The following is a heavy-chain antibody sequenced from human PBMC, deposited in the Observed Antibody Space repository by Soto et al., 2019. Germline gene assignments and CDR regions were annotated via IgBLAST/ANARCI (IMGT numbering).Heavy chain of an antibody. V-gene: IGHV1-18*01. CDR3: ARAEYNNGRNWLNP. J-gene: IGHJ5*02. Sequence: QVELVQSGPEVKKPGASVKVSCKASGYSFSNSGFSWMRQAPGQGLEWMGWISTYNGNTNYAQKFQGRLSMTRDTSTTTAFMELTTLRSDDTAVYYCARAEYNNGRNWLNPWGQGTLVTVTS. CDR1: GYSFSNSG. CDR2: ISTYNGNT. D-gene: IGHD2-8*01.